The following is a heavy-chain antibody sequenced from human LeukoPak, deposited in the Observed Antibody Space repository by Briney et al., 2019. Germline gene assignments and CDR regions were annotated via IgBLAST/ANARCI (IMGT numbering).Heavy chain of an antibody. D-gene: IGHD3-9*01. J-gene: IGHJ4*02. CDR3: ARALYYDILTGYQTHTYYLDY. CDR2: ISSRSSDI. CDR1: GVTFSGYT. Sequence: PGGSLRLSCTASGVTFSGYTMNWVRQAPGKGLEWVSSISSRSSDIYYAASVKGRFTISRDNARNSLYLQMGSLRAEDTAVYYCARALYYDILTGYQTHTYYLDYWGQGTLVTVSS. V-gene: IGHV3-21*01.